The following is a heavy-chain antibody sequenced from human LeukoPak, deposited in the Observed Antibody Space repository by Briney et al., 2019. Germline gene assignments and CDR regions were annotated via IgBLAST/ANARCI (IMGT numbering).Heavy chain of an antibody. CDR2: IYYSGST. CDR1: GGSISSGDYY. V-gene: IGHV4-30-4*08. D-gene: IGHD1-20*01. CDR3: ARVEYNWNDEGFDY. J-gene: IGHJ4*02. Sequence: SETLSLTCTVSGGSISSGDYYWSWIRQPPGKGLEWIVYIYYSGSTYYNPSLKSRVTISVDTSKNQFSLKLSSVTAADTAVYYCARVEYNWNDEGFDYWGQGTLVTVSS.